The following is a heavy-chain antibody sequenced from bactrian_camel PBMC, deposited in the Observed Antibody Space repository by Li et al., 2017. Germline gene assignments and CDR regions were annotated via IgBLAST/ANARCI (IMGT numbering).Heavy chain of an antibody. CDR2: IDKNGRP. J-gene: IGHJ4*01. Sequence: HVQLVESGGGSVQAGGSLKLSCATSGYIHKNACMGWFRQVDGKEREGVAAIDKNGRPTYIASVKGRFTISIDDATNTLYLLMANLKPEDSGVYSCAADRLGHGAGRCYPTYWFNFRGSGTQVTVS. CDR1: GYIHKNAC. D-gene: IGHD1*01. V-gene: IGHV3S53*01.